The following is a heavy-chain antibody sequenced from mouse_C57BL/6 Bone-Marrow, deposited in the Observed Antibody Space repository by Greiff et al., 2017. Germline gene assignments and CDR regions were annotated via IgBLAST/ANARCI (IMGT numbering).Heavy chain of an antibody. Sequence: QVQLQQSGAELVRPGASVTLSCKASGYTFTDYEMHWVKQTPVHGLEWIGAIGPETGGTAYTQKFKGKAILPAAKSSSTAYMELRSLTSEDSAVYYCTRSRWDEDYWGQGTTLTVSS. J-gene: IGHJ2*01. CDR1: GYTFTDYE. CDR2: IGPETGGT. D-gene: IGHD4-1*01. CDR3: TRSRWDEDY. V-gene: IGHV1-15*01.